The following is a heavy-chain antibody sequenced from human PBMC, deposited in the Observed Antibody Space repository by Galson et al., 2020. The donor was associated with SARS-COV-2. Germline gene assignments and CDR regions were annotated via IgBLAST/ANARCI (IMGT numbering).Heavy chain of an antibody. CDR3: ARDITYYFDTGCYLDL. Sequence: TGGSLRLSCTASGFTFSRSWMSWVRQPPGKGPEWVANINQDGTARYYVDSVKDRFTISRDNAENSLYLEMNRLRAEDTAVYYCARDITYYFDTGCYLDLWGHGTLVTIS. CDR1: GFTFSRSW. J-gene: IGHJ4*01. CDR2: INQDGTAR. V-gene: IGHV3-7*05. D-gene: IGHD3-22*01.